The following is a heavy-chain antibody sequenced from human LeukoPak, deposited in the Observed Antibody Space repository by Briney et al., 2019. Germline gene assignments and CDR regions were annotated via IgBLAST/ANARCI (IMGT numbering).Heavy chain of an antibody. CDR1: GFTFSSYA. CDR3: AKDPNGDYVGAFDT. J-gene: IGHJ3*02. CDR2: IGITSEYI. Sequence: GGSLRLSCAASGFTFSSYAMGWVRQSPGKGLEWVSGIGITSEYIHYADSVKGRFTISRDNSKNTVYLEMSSLRAEDAAVYYCAKDPNGDYVGAFDTWGQGTMVIVSS. V-gene: IGHV3-23*01. D-gene: IGHD4-17*01.